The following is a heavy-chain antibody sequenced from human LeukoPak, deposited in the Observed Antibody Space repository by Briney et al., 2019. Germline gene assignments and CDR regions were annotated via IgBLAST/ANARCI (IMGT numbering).Heavy chain of an antibody. V-gene: IGHV4-34*01. Sequence: PSETLSLTCAVSGGPFSGYFWSWIRQPPGKGLEWIGEIHNSGTTNYNPSLNSRATISEDTSKNQIYLNLRSVSAADTAVYYCARRYYYNLGSFPFDFWGQGTLVTVSS. D-gene: IGHD3-10*01. CDR3: ARRYYYNLGSFPFDF. J-gene: IGHJ4*02. CDR1: GGPFSGYF. CDR2: IHNSGTT.